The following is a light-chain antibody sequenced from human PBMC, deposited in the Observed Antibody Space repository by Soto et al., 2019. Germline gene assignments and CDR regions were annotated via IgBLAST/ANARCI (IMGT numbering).Light chain of an antibody. CDR1: SGHSSYA. CDR3: QTWGTGIHV. V-gene: IGLV4-69*01. Sequence: QPVLTQSPSASASLGASVKLTCTLSSGHSSYAIAWHQQQPEKGPRYLMKLNSDGSHNKGDGIPDHFSGSSSGAERYLTISSLQSEDEADYYCQTWGTGIHVFGTGTKLTVL. CDR2: LNSDGSH. J-gene: IGLJ1*01.